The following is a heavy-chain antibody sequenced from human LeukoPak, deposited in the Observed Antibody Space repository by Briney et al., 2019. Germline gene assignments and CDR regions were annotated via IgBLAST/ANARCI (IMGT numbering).Heavy chain of an antibody. Sequence: SETLSLTCTVSGGSMNNYYWSWIRQPPGKGLEWVGYIYYSGGTDYNHSLKGRVTMSVDTSKNQFSLKMSSVTAADTAVYYCARAPEFSSGWLLDYWGQGTLVTVSS. CDR3: ARAPEFSSGWLLDY. CDR2: IYYSGGT. J-gene: IGHJ4*02. D-gene: IGHD6-19*01. V-gene: IGHV4-59*12. CDR1: GGSMNNYY.